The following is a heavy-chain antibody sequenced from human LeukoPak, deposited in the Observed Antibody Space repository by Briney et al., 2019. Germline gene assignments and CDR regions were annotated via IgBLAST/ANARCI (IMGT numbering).Heavy chain of an antibody. CDR3: ARAGNNWSFDY. J-gene: IGHJ4*02. CDR1: GYSVSIYY. CDR2: IYYRGNT. D-gene: IGHD1-1*01. V-gene: IGHV4-59*02. Sequence: PSETLSLTCTVSGYSVSIYYWNWIRQPPGKGLEWIGYIYYRGNTNYNPSLKSRVTMAVDTSKNQFSVKVRSVTAADTAVYYCARAGNNWSFDYWGRGTLVTVSS.